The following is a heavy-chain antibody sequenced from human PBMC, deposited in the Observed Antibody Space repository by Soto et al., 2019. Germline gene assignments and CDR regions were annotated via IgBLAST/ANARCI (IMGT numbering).Heavy chain of an antibody. CDR2: IIPVFGTP. CDR1: GGTFTTST. V-gene: IGHV1-69*06. Sequence: QVQLVQSGAEVKKPGSSVKVSCQTSGGTFTTSTISWVRQAPGQGLEWMGGIIPVFGTPSYAQKFQGRVTMIAEKSSSTAYMELRNLRSEDTDMYYCARPADYVSGFSQWGQGTLVTVSS. CDR3: ARPADYVSGFSQ. J-gene: IGHJ4*02. D-gene: IGHD3-16*01.